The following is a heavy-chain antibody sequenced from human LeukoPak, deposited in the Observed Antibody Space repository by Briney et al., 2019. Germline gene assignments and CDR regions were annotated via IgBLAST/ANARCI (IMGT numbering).Heavy chain of an antibody. J-gene: IGHJ4*02. D-gene: IGHD3-10*01. CDR1: GFTFSNYA. CDR2: VSSNGGYT. Sequence: GGSLRLSCAASGFTFSNYAIHWVRQAPGKGLEYVSAVSSNGGYTYYAKSVKGRFAISRDNSKNTLFLQMSNLSADDTALYYCAKGRLQEGTVFRGVITPVDYWGQGTLVTVTS. CDR3: AKGRLQEGTVFRGVITPVDY. V-gene: IGHV3-64*01.